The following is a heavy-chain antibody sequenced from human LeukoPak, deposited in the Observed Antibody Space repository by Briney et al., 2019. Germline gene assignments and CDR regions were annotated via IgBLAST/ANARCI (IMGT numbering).Heavy chain of an antibody. V-gene: IGHV3-33*08. Sequence: GGSLTLSCAASGFSFSSYGMHWVRQAPGKGLEWVAVVWYDGSNKYYADSVKGRFTISRDNSKNTLYLQMNSLRAEDTAVYYCAKRGYYYDSSGYYSRTYFDYWGQGTLVIVSS. CDR3: AKRGYYYDSSGYYSRTYFDY. D-gene: IGHD3-22*01. CDR2: VWYDGSNK. J-gene: IGHJ4*02. CDR1: GFSFSSYG.